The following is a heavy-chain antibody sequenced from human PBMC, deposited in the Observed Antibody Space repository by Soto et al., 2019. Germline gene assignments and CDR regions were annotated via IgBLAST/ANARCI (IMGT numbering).Heavy chain of an antibody. D-gene: IGHD1-1*01. Sequence: QVHLVQSGAEVKQPGASVKVSCKASGYTFSVYHMHWVRQAPGQGLEWMGWVHPNSGVTNYAQSFEGRVTMTRDTSINPAYMELSRLTSDDTAVYYCAKDLQRGMDVWGKGTTVTVSS. CDR1: GYTFSVYH. V-gene: IGHV1-2*02. CDR2: VHPNSGVT. CDR3: AKDLQRGMDV. J-gene: IGHJ6*03.